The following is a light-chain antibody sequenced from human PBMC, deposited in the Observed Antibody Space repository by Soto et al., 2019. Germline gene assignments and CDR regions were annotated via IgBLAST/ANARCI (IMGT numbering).Light chain of an antibody. CDR3: CSYAGRSSV. Sequence: QSALTQPASVSGSPGQSITISCTGTSSDVGSYNLVSWYQQHPGKAPKLMIYEGSKWPSGVSNRFSGSKSGNTASLTISGLQAEDEADYYCCSYAGRSSVFGTGTKLTVL. CDR1: SSDVGSYNL. J-gene: IGLJ1*01. CDR2: EGS. V-gene: IGLV2-23*03.